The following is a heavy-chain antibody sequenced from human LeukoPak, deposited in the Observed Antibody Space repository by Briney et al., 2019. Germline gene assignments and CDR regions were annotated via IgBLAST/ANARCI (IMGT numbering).Heavy chain of an antibody. V-gene: IGHV3-53*01. J-gene: IGHJ4*02. CDR2: IYSGGDT. D-gene: IGHD5-12*01. CDR1: GVTISSSY. CDR3: ARDARGGYVLDS. Sequence: GGSLSLSCAASGVTISSSYRSWVRQAAGKGLEWVAVIYSGGDTYYADSVKGRFTISRDNSKNTLYLQMNSLRAEDTAVYYCARDARGGYVLDSWGQGTLVTVSS.